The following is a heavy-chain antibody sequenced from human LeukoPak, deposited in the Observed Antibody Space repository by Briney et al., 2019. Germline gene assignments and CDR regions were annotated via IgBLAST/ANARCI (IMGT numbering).Heavy chain of an antibody. CDR2: INHSGST. CDR3: ACISTTAPYGGKKWRSPYNWFDP. Sequence: SETLSLTCAVYGGSFSGYYWSWIRQPPGKGLEWIGEINHSGSTNYNPSLKSRVTISVDTTKNQFSLKLSSVSAADTAVYYCACISTTAPYGGKKWRSPYNWFDPWGQGTLVTVSS. J-gene: IGHJ5*02. D-gene: IGHD4-17*01. CDR1: GGSFSGYY. V-gene: IGHV4-34*01.